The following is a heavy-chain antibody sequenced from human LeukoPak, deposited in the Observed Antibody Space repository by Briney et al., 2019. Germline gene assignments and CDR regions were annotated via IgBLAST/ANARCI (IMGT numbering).Heavy chain of an antibody. Sequence: PGGSLRLSCAASGFTFSSYGMHWVRQAPGKGLVWVSCINPDGSWTLHADSVKGRFAISRDYARNTLYLQMNSLGVEDTAMYYCARYEQRPGVTASDPWSQGTLVTVSS. CDR1: GFTFSSYG. D-gene: IGHD2-21*02. V-gene: IGHV3-74*01. CDR2: INPDGSWT. J-gene: IGHJ5*02. CDR3: ARYEQRPGVTASDP.